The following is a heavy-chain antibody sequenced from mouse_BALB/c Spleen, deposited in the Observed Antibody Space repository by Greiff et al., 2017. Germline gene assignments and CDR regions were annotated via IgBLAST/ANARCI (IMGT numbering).Heavy chain of an antibody. CDR3: ARGGDDGYTGYFDY. CDR2: ISDGGSYT. V-gene: IGHV5-4*02. Sequence: DVKLVESGGGLVKPGGSLKLSCAASGFTFSDYYMYWVRQTPEKRLEWVATISDGGSYTYYPDSVKGRFTISRDNAKNNLYLQMSSLKSEDTAMYYCARGGDDGYTGYFDYWGQGTTLTVSS. CDR1: GFTFSDYY. D-gene: IGHD2-3*01. J-gene: IGHJ2*01.